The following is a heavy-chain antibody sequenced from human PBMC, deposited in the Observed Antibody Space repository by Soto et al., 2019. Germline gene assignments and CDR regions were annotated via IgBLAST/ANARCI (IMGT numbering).Heavy chain of an antibody. CDR1: GYTFTGYY. V-gene: IGHV1-2*04. J-gene: IGHJ6*02. Sequence: GASVKVSCKASGYTFTGYYMHWVRQAPGQGLEWMGWINPNSGGTNYAQKFQGWVTMTRDTSISTAYMELSRLRSDDTAVYYCARDSPLGDVAAAGTSISYYYGMDVWGQGTTVTVSS. CDR3: ARDSPLGDVAAAGTSISYYYGMDV. D-gene: IGHD6-13*01. CDR2: INPNSGGT.